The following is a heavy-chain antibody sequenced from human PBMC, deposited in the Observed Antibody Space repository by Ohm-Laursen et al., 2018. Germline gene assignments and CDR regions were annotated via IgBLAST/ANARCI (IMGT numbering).Heavy chain of an antibody. CDR2: ISSTGITK. J-gene: IGHJ4*02. V-gene: IGHV3-11*01. CDR3: ARDVSGREQFDY. D-gene: IGHD3-10*01. Sequence: GSLRLFCAASGFTFSDYYMSWIRQAPGQGLEWVSYISSTGITKSYADSVKGRFTISRDNAKSSLYLQMNSLKAGDTAVYYCARDVSGREQFDYWGQGTLVIVSS. CDR1: GFTFSDYY.